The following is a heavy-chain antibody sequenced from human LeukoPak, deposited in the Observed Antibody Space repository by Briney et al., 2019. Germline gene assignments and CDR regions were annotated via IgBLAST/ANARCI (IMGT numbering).Heavy chain of an antibody. J-gene: IGHJ4*02. CDR2: IRSDGSIK. D-gene: IGHD1-26*01. CDR1: GLTLSIYG. V-gene: IGHV3-30*02. Sequence: PGGSLRLSCAASGLTLSIYGMHWVRQAPGKGLEWVAFIRSDGSIKYYGDSVKGRFTISRDNAMNTPYLQMNSLRAEDTAVYYCARVPRGSYSFDYWGQGTLVTVSS. CDR3: ARVPRGSYSFDY.